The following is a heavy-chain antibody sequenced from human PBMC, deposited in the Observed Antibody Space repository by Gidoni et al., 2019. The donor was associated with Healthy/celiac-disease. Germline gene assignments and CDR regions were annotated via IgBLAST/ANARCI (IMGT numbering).Heavy chain of an antibody. Sequence: EVQLVESGGGLVKPGGSLRLSCAASGFTFSSYSMNWVRQAPGKGLEWVSSISSSSSYIYYADSVKGRFTISRDNAKNSLYLQMNSLRAEDTAVYYCARVHGVGATTFPFDIWGQGTMVTVSS. J-gene: IGHJ3*02. V-gene: IGHV3-21*01. D-gene: IGHD1-26*01. CDR1: GFTFSSYS. CDR3: ARVHGVGATTFPFDI. CDR2: ISSSSSYI.